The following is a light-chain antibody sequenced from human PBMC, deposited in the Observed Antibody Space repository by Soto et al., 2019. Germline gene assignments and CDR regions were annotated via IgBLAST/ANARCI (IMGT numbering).Light chain of an antibody. CDR2: DVN. J-gene: IGLJ2*01. CDR1: SSDIGAYNF. CDR3: TSWTTSPTMI. V-gene: IGLV2-14*03. Sequence: QSALTQPASVSGSPGQSITISCTGTSSDIGAYNFVSWYQQHPGKAPKLMLYDVNIRPSGVSNRFSGSKPGNTASLTISGLQAEDEADYYCTSWTTSPTMIFGGGTKLTVL.